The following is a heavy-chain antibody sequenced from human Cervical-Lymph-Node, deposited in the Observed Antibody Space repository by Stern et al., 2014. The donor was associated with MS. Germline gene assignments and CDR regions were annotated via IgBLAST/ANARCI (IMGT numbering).Heavy chain of an antibody. CDR1: GFSLSTSGLG. CDR3: AHRTAGPFDY. Sequence: QVTLRESGPALVKPTQNLTLTCTFSGFSLSTSGLGVGWIRQPPGEALEWLSFIYWDDQKRYSPSRKSRLTITKDTSKNQVVLTLTNVDPVDTATYYCAHRTAGPFDYWGQGTLVTVSS. CDR2: IYWDDQK. J-gene: IGHJ4*02. V-gene: IGHV2-5*02.